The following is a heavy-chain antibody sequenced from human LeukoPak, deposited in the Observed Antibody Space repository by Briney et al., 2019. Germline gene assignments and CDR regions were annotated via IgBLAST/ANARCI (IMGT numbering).Heavy chain of an antibody. CDR3: ARGLYDSSGYYRAEYFQH. D-gene: IGHD3-22*01. V-gene: IGHV3-30*03. CDR1: GFTFSSFG. Sequence: PGGSLRLSCAASGFTFSSFGMHWVRQAPGKGLEWVAVISYDGSNKYYADSVKGRFTISRDNSKNTLYLQMNSLRADDTAVYYRARGLYDSSGYYRAEYFQHWGQGTLVTVSS. CDR2: ISYDGSNK. J-gene: IGHJ1*01.